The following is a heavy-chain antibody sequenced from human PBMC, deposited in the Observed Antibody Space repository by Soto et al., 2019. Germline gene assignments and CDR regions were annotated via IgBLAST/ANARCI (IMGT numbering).Heavy chain of an antibody. CDR2: IYWDDNK. CDR1: GFSLTTDRVG. D-gene: IGHD1-26*01. Sequence: QITLKESGPTLVKPTQTLTLTCTFSGFSLTTDRVGVGWIRQPPGEALEWLAVIYWDDNKTYRPSLESRLTITKDTSKNQVALTMTNMDSLDTATYYCEHAYGGRSLYWGQGTLVTVSS. J-gene: IGHJ4*02. V-gene: IGHV2-5*02. CDR3: EHAYGGRSLY.